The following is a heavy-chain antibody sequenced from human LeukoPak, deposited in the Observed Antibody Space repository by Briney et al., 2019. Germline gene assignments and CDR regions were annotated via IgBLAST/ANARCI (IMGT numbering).Heavy chain of an antibody. D-gene: IGHD3-10*01. V-gene: IGHV3-23*01. CDR2: ISGSGGST. Sequence: PGESLRLSCAASGFTFSSYAMSWVRQAPGKGLEWVSAISGSGGSTYYADSVKGRFTISRDNSKNTLYLQMNSLRAEDTAVYYCAKVYYYGSGSYYNDAFDIWGQGTMVTVSS. CDR1: GFTFSSYA. CDR3: AKVYYYGSGSYYNDAFDI. J-gene: IGHJ3*02.